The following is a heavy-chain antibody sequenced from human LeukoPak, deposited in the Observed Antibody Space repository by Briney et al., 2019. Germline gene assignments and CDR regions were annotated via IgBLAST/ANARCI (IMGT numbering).Heavy chain of an antibody. J-gene: IGHJ4*02. V-gene: IGHV5-51*01. D-gene: IGHD3-10*01. CDR1: GYSFTSYW. CDR3: ARQEYYGSGSYCLDY. CDR2: IYPGDSDT. Sequence: GESLKISCKGSGYSFTSYWIGWVRQMPGKGLEWMGIIYPGDSDTRYSPSFQGQVTISADKSISTAYQQWSSLKASDTAMYYCARQEYYGSGSYCLDYWGQRTRVTVSS.